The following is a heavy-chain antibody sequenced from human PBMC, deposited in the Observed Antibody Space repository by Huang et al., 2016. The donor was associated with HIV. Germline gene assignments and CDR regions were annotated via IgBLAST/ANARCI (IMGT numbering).Heavy chain of an antibody. Sequence: HLVESGGGSVRPGESLKLSCVATGFVFSTHIFNWVRQVPGSGLEWISQFGVNDQKVSYANSVRGRFTISRDNARQSIYLQMRNLRPSDTAKYYCVRDTKYRSGFYNYYYMDVWGNGTAVTVSS. D-gene: IGHD6-25*01. J-gene: IGHJ6*03. V-gene: IGHV3-48*01. CDR1: GFVFSTHI. CDR2: FGVNDQKV. CDR3: VRDTKYRSGFYNYYYMDV.